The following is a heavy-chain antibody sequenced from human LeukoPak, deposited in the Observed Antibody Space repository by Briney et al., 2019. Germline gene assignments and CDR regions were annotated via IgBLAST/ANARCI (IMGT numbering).Heavy chain of an antibody. CDR1: GGTFSSYA. D-gene: IGHD2-2*01. CDR2: IIPIFGTA. J-gene: IGHJ6*04. CDR3: ARIVPICSSTSCYDV. V-gene: IGHV1-69*01. Sequence: GSSVKVSCKASGGTFSSYALSWVRQAPGQGREWMGGIIPIFGTANYAQKFQGRVTITADESTSTAYMELSSLRSEDTAVYYCARIVPICSSTSCYDVWGKGTTVTVSS.